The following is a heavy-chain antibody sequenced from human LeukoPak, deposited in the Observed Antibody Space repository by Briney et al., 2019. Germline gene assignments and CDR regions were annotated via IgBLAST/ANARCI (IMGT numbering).Heavy chain of an antibody. J-gene: IGHJ4*02. CDR3: ASTSYDFWSGYYDTVYFDY. D-gene: IGHD3-3*01. CDR2: IRYDGSNK. V-gene: IGHV3-30*02. Sequence: PGGSLRLSCAAFGFTFSSYGMHWVRQAPGKGLEWVAFIRYDGSNKYYADSVKGRFTISRDNSKNTLYLQMNSLRAEDTAVYYCASTSYDFWSGYYDTVYFDYWGQGTLVTVSS. CDR1: GFTFSSYG.